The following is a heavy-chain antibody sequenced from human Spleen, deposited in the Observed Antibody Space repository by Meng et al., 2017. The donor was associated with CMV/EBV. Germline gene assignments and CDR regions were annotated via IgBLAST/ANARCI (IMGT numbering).Heavy chain of an antibody. CDR2: MNPNSGNT. CDR1: GYTFTSYD. V-gene: IGHV1-8*02. CDR3: ARAYGAFDY. D-gene: IGHD3-10*01. Sequence: ASVKVSCKASGYTFTSYDINWVRQATGQGLEWMGWMNPNSGNTGYAQKFQGRVTLTRDTLTNTIYMELSSLTSEDTAVYYCARAYGAFDYWGQGTLVTVSS. J-gene: IGHJ4*02.